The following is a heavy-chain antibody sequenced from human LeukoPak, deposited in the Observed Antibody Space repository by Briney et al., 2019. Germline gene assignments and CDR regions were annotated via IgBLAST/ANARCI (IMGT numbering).Heavy chain of an antibody. Sequence: GGSLRLSCAASGFTFSSYGMHWVRQAPGKGLEWVSSISSSSSYIYYADSVKGRFTISRDNAKNSLYLQMNSLRVEDTAVYYCARVGAMSSSWLLHWGQGTLVIVSS. CDR3: ARVGAMSSSWLLH. D-gene: IGHD6-13*01. CDR1: GFTFSSYG. J-gene: IGHJ4*02. CDR2: ISSSSSYI. V-gene: IGHV3-21*01.